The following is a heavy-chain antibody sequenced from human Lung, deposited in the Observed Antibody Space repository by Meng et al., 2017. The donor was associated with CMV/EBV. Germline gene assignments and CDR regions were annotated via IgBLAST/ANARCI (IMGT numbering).Heavy chain of an antibody. V-gene: IGHV3-15*01. D-gene: IGHD6-6*01. CDR1: GFNLSNAW. CDR3: TTLAARSEDY. Sequence: AATGFNLSNAWMSWVRQATGKGLEWVGRIKSKTDGGTTDYAAPVKGRFTISRDDSKNTLYLQMNSLKTEDTAVYYCTTLAARSEDYWGQGTLVTVSS. CDR2: IKSKTDGGTT. J-gene: IGHJ4*02.